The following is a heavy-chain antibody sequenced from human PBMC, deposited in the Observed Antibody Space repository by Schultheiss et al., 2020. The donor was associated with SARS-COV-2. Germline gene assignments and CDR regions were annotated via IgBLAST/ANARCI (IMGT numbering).Heavy chain of an antibody. Sequence: GGSLRLSCAASGFTFSSYAMHWVRQAPGKGLEWVAVISSDGNKKYFADSVKGRFTISRDNSKNTLYLQMNSLRAEDTAVYYCARDGTGYFDYWGQGTLVTVSS. CDR2: ISSDGNKK. J-gene: IGHJ4*02. CDR1: GFTFSSYA. D-gene: IGHD6-13*01. CDR3: ARDGTGYFDY. V-gene: IGHV3-30*04.